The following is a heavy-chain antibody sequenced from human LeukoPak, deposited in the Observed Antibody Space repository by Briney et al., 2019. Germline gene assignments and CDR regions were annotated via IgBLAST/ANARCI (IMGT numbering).Heavy chain of an antibody. CDR1: GFTFSSYS. D-gene: IGHD4-11*01. Sequence: GGSLRLSCAASGFTFSSYSMNWVRQAPGKGLEWVSSISSSSSYIYYADSVKGRFTISRDNAKNSLYLQMNSLRAEDTAVYYCARAISSNYRPEYYFDYWGQGTLVTVSS. V-gene: IGHV3-21*01. CDR3: ARAISSNYRPEYYFDY. CDR2: ISSSSSYI. J-gene: IGHJ4*02.